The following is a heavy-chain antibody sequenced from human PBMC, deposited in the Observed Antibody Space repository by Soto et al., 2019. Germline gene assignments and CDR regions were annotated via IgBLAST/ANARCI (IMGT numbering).Heavy chain of an antibody. V-gene: IGHV3-30*18. CDR3: AKGSFSAPQFLDH. CDR2: ISYDGNDK. D-gene: IGHD3-10*01. Sequence: VQLVESGGGLVQPGGSLRLSCAASGFTFSSYGMHWVRQAPGKGLEWVTTISYDGNDKYYAGSVKGRFTISRDNSENPLELQMSVRRAEDTAEYYGAKGSFSAPQFLDHWGQGTLVTVSS. CDR1: GFTFSSYG. J-gene: IGHJ4*02.